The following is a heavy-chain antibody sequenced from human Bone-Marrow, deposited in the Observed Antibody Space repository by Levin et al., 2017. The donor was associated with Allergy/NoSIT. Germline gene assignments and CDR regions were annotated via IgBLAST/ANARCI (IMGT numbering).Heavy chain of an antibody. CDR3: ARAQWELLHQLVY. V-gene: IGHV3-30*03. Sequence: GGSLRLSCAASGFTFSSYGMHWVRQAPGKGLEWVAVISYDGSNKYYADSVKGRFTISRDNSKNTLYLQMNSLRAEDTAVYYCARAQWELLHQLVYWGQGTLVTVSS. CDR2: ISYDGSNK. D-gene: IGHD1-26*01. J-gene: IGHJ4*02. CDR1: GFTFSSYG.